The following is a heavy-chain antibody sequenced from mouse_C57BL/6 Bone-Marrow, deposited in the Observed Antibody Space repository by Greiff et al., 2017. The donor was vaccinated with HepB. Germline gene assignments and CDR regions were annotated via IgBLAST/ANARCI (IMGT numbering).Heavy chain of an antibody. J-gene: IGHJ1*03. D-gene: IGHD1-1*01. CDR1: GYTFTDYN. CDR2: INPNNGGT. CDR3: ARTDYYYGSSHWYFDV. V-gene: IGHV1-22*01. Sequence: EVKLVESGPELVKPGASVKMSCKASGYTFTDYNMHWVKQSHGKSLEWIGYINPNNGGTSYNQKFKGKATLTVNKSSSTAYMELRSLTSEDSAVYYCARTDYYYGSSHWYFDVWGTGTTVTVSS.